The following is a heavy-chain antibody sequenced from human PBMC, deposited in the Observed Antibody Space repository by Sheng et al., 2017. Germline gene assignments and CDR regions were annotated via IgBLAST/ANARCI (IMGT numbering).Heavy chain of an antibody. Sequence: QVQLVQSGAEVKKPGASVKVSCKASGYTFSRFGISWVRQAPGQGLEWLGWISGYNGNTAYTEKFQARVIMTTDTSTNTAYMELRSLRSDDTAVYYCARGADYGDYFDFDYWGQGTLVTVSS. V-gene: IGHV1-18*01. CDR3: ARGADYGDYFDFDY. CDR2: ISGYNGNT. J-gene: IGHJ4*02. D-gene: IGHD4-17*01. CDR1: GYTFSRFG.